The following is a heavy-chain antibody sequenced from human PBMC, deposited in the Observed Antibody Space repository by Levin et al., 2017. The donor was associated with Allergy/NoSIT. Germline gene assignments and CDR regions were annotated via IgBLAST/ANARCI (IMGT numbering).Heavy chain of an antibody. CDR3: AKEPRPADLQDSSGRYGVPLFDY. Sequence: GGSLRLSCAASGFTFSSYAMSWVRQAPGKGLEWVSAISGSGGSTYYADSVKGRFTISRDNSKNTLYLQMNSLRAEETAVYYCAKEPRPADLQDSSGRYGVPLFDYWGQGTLVTVSS. CDR1: GFTFSSYA. V-gene: IGHV3-23*01. D-gene: IGHD6-19*01. J-gene: IGHJ4*02. CDR2: ISGSGGST.